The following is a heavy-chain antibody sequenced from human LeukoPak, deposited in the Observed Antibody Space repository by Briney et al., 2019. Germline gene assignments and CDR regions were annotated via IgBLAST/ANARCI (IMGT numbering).Heavy chain of an antibody. D-gene: IGHD1-26*01. CDR3: AKDVRVGGGGMDV. J-gene: IGHJ6*02. Sequence: GGSLRLSCAASGFTFSSYAMTWVRQAPGKGLEWVSLISGSGDSTYYADSVKGRFTISRDNSKNTLSLQMHSLRAEDTDVYYCAKDVRVGGGGMDVWGQGIPVTVSS. V-gene: IGHV3-23*01. CDR2: ISGSGDST. CDR1: GFTFSSYA.